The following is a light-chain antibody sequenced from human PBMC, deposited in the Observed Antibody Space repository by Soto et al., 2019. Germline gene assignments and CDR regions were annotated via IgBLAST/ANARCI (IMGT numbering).Light chain of an antibody. Sequence: AIQLTQSPSSLSASVGDRVTITCRASQGISSALAWYQQKPGKAPKLLIYDVSSLETGAPSRFSGSGSGTDFTLTISSLKPEDFATYYCQQFNSYPLPFGGGTRVEIK. CDR2: DVS. CDR3: QQFNSYPLP. CDR1: QGISSA. J-gene: IGKJ4*01. V-gene: IGKV1-13*02.